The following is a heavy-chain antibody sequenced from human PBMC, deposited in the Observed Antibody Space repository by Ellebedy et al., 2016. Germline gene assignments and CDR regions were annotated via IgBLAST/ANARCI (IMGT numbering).Heavy chain of an antibody. D-gene: IGHD5-12*01. J-gene: IGHJ6*02. CDR3: ARGGARTYGMDG. Sequence: SQTLSLTCXISGDSVSSNSAAWNWIRQSPSRGLEWLGRTYYRSKWYNDYSVSVKSRITINPDTSKNQFSLQLNSVTPEDTAVYYCARGGARTYGMDGWGQGTTVTVSS. V-gene: IGHV6-1*01. CDR1: GDSVSSNSAA. CDR2: TYYRSKWYN.